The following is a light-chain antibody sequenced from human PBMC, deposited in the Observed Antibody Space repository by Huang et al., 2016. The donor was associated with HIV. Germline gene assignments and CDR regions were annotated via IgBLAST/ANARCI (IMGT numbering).Light chain of an antibody. CDR2: NAS. J-gene: IGKJ2*01. V-gene: IGKV3-11*01. CDR3: QQRTNWPPGYT. Sequence: EIVFTQSPAILSLSPGERVALSCRARQNIKNDLSGYQKRPGQAPRLLITNASNRATGSPAGFSGSGSGTDFTLTISSLEPEDFVVYFCQQRTNWPPGYTFGQGTKL. CDR1: QNIKND.